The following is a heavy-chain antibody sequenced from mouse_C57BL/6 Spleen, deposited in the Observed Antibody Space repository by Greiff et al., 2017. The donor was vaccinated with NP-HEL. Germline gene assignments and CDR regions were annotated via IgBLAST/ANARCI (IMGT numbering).Heavy chain of an antibody. CDR2: INPRSGCT. V-gene: IGHV1-7*01. Sequence: QVQLQQSGAELAKPGASVKLSCKASGYTFTSYWMHWVKQRPGQGLEWIGYINPRSGCTKYNQKFKAKATLTADKSSSTAYMQLISLTYEASAVYYFARRTLPQGAMDYWGQGTTVTVSS. CDR1: GYTFTSYW. J-gene: IGHJ4*01. CDR3: ARRTLPQGAMDY. D-gene: IGHD3-3*01.